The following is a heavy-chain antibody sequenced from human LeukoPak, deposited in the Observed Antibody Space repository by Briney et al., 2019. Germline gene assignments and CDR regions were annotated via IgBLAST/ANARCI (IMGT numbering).Heavy chain of an antibody. D-gene: IGHD3-16*01. V-gene: IGHV4-34*01. Sequence: SETLSLTCAVYGGSFSGYYWSWIRQPPGKGLEWIGEINHSGSTNYNPSLKSRVTISVDTSKNQFSLKLSSVTAADTAVYYCARDPDTSNVMFDYWGQGTLVTVSS. CDR3: ARDPDTSNVMFDY. CDR2: INHSGST. CDR1: GGSFSGYY. J-gene: IGHJ4*02.